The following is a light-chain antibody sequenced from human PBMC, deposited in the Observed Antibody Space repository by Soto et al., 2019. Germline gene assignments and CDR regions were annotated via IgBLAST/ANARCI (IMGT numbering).Light chain of an antibody. V-gene: IGKV3-20*01. CDR2: GAS. J-gene: IGKJ4*01. Sequence: EIVLTQSPGTLSLSPGERATLSCRASQNVNNNYLAWYKQKPGQAHRLLIYGASRRATDIPDRFSGSGSGTDFTLTISRLEPEDSAVYSCQQYGSAPLTFGGGTKVESK. CDR1: QNVNNNY. CDR3: QQYGSAPLT.